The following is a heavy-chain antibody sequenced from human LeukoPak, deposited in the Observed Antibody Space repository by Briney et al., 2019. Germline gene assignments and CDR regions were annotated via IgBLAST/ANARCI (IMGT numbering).Heavy chain of an antibody. CDR3: ARVVADTAGDYYYGMDV. CDR2: IIPILGIA. J-gene: IGHJ6*02. D-gene: IGHD5-18*01. CDR1: GGTFSSYA. Sequence: SVKVSCKASGGTFSSYAISRVRQAPGQGLEWMGRIIPILGIANYAQKFQGRVTITADKSTSTAYMELSSLRSEDTAVYYCARVVADTAGDYYYGMDVWGQGTTVTVSS. V-gene: IGHV1-69*04.